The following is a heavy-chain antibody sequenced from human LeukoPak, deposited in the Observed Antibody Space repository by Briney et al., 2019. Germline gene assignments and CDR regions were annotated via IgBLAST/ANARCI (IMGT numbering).Heavy chain of an antibody. D-gene: IGHD3-10*01. V-gene: IGHV3-30*03. CDR2: ISYDGSNK. Sequence: PGGSLRLSCAASGFTFSSYAMSWVRQAPGKGLEWVAVISYDGSNKYYADSVKGRFTISRDNSKNTLYLQMNSLRAEDTAVYYCARDMVRGVIITHPVVTASDYWGQGTLVTVSS. CDR1: GFTFSSYA. CDR3: ARDMVRGVIITHPVVTASDY. J-gene: IGHJ4*02.